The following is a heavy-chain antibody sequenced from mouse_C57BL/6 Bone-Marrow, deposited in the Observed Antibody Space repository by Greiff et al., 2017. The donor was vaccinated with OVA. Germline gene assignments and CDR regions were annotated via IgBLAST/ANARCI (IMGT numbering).Heavy chain of an antibody. V-gene: IGHV1-61*01. D-gene: IGHD1-1*01. CDR1: GYTFTSYW. CDR2: IYPSDSET. J-gene: IGHJ2*01. CDR3: ARGFITTVVDLDY. Sequence: QVQLQQPGAELVRPGSSVKLSCKASGYTFTSYWLDWVKQRPGQGLEWIGNIYPSDSETHYNQKFKDKATLTVDKSSGTAYVQLSSLTSEDSAVYYCARGFITTVVDLDYWGQGTTLTVSS.